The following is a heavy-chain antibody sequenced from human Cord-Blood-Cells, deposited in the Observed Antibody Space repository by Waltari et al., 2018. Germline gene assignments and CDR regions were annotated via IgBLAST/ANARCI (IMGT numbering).Heavy chain of an antibody. CDR3: ALYRVQSNRHYFDY. CDR1: GGTFSSYA. J-gene: IGHJ4*02. CDR2: IIPIFGTA. Sequence: QVQLVQSGAAVKKPGSSVKVSCKASGGTFSSYAISWVRQAPGQGLEWMGGIIPIFGTANYAQKVQGRVTITADKSTSTAYMELSSLRSEDTAVYYCALYRVQSNRHYFDYWGQGTLVTVSS. D-gene: IGHD3-10*01. V-gene: IGHV1-69*06.